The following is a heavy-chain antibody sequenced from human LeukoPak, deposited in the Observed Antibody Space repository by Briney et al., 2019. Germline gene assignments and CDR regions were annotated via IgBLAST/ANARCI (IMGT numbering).Heavy chain of an antibody. Sequence: ASVKVSCKASGYTFTSYGISWVRQAPGQGLEWMGWISAYNGNTNYAQKLQGRVTMTTDTSTSTAYMELRSLRSDDTAVYYCARDVGTVPYYYYMDVWGKGTTVTVSS. V-gene: IGHV1-18*01. CDR2: ISAYNGNT. D-gene: IGHD4-11*01. CDR3: ARDVGTVPYYYYMDV. CDR1: GYTFTSYG. J-gene: IGHJ6*03.